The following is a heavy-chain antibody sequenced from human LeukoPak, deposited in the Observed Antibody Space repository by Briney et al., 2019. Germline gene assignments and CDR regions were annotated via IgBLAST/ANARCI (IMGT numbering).Heavy chain of an antibody. CDR3: GYTNNFYH. D-gene: IGHD3-16*02. Sequence: GGSLRLSCVASGLSFSGQWLNWVRQAPGQGLEWVANIKHGGGEKYYVDSVKGRFTISRDDGQNSLSLHMNSVRAEDTAVYYCGYTNNFYHWGQGALVVVSA. V-gene: IGHV3-7*01. CDR1: GLSFSGQW. CDR2: IKHGGGEK. J-gene: IGHJ4*02.